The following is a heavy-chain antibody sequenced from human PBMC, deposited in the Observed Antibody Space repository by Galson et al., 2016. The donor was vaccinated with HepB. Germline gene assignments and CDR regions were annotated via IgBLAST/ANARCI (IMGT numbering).Heavy chain of an antibody. CDR3: VRHSANWNYEGFIAN. CDR2: MSYSEST. D-gene: IGHD1-7*01. Sequence: SETLSLTCTVSGDSINSPFHYWGWTRQAPNKGLEWLGSMSYSESTSDNPSLGSRFTMSIDTSKSHFSLRLTSVTAADTSVYYCVRHSANWNYEGFIANWGQGILVTVSS. CDR1: GDSINSPFHY. V-gene: IGHV4-39*01. J-gene: IGHJ4*02.